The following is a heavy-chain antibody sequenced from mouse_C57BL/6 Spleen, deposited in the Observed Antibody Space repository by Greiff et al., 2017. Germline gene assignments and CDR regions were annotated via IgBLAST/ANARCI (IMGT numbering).Heavy chain of an antibody. V-gene: IGHV1-64*01. D-gene: IGHD1-1*02. CDR3: AGWYRDYFDY. J-gene: IGHJ2*01. CDR1: GYTFTSYW. Sequence: QVQLQQPGAELVKPGASVKLSCKASGYTFTSYWMPWVKQRPGQGLEWIGMIHPNSGSTNYHEKFKSKATLTVDKSSSNAYMQLSSLTSEDSAVXYCAGWYRDYFDYWGQGTTLTGSS. CDR2: IHPNSGST.